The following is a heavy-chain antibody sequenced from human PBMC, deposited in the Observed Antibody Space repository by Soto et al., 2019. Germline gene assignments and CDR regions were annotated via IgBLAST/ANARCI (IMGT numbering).Heavy chain of an antibody. CDR1: GFTFASCA. J-gene: IGHJ4*02. D-gene: IGHD3-16*01. CDR3: VKEGAGRKTDLDY. Sequence: EVQLLESVGSLVHPGESLMDSCAASGFTFASCAMSWVRQAPGKGLEWVSGLGPFGDDRYYVDSVKGRFTISRDNSKNTLSLQMSHLRVEDTAIYYCVKEGAGRKTDLDYWGQGILVTVSS. V-gene: IGHV3-23*01. CDR2: LGPFGDDR.